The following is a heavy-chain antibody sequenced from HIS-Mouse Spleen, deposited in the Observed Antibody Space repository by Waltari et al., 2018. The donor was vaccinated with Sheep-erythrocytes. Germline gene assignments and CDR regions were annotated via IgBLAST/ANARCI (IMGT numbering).Heavy chain of an antibody. CDR3: AKDRRGFWYY. V-gene: IGHV3-30*18. Sequence: QVQLVESGGGVVQPGRSLRLSCAASGFTFSSYGMHWVGQVPGKGLEWVAVKSYDGSKKYYADPVKGRFTISRDNSKNKLYLQMNSLRAEDTAVYYCAKDRRGFWYYWGQGTLVTVSS. D-gene: IGHD3-10*01. J-gene: IGHJ4*02. CDR1: GFTFSSYG. CDR2: KSYDGSKK.